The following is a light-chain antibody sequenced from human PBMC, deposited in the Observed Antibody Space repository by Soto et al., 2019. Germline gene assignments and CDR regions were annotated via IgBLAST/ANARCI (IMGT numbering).Light chain of an antibody. CDR2: DVS. V-gene: IGLV2-14*01. CDR1: SRDVGGHNY. CDR3: SSYTSSSTSYV. Sequence: QSVLTQPASVSGSPGQSITISCTGTSRDVGGHNYVSWYQQHPGKAPKLMIYDVSNRPSGVSNRFSGSKSGNTASLTISGLQAEDEADYYCSSYTSSSTSYVFGTGTKLTVL. J-gene: IGLJ1*01.